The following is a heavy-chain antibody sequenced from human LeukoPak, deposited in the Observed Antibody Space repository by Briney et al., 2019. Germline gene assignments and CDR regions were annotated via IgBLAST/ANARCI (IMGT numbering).Heavy chain of an antibody. J-gene: IGHJ4*02. CDR1: GYTFTDYY. D-gene: IGHD3-22*01. V-gene: IGHV1-69-2*01. Sequence: ASVKISCKVSGYTFTDYYMHWMQQAPGKGLEWMGLVDPEDGETIYAEKYQGRVTITADTSTDTAYMELSSLRSEDTAVYYCATVEFFGIVGGFDYWGQGTLVTVSS. CDR3: ATVEFFGIVGGFDY. CDR2: VDPEDGET.